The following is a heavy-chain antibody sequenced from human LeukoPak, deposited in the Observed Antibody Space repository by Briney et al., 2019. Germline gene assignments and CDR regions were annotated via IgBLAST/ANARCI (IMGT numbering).Heavy chain of an antibody. CDR2: INPNSGGT. D-gene: IGHD3-22*01. J-gene: IGHJ4*02. CDR3: GFYDSSGYYRFDY. CDR1: GYTFTGYY. V-gene: IGHV1-2*02. Sequence: ASVKVSCKASGYTFTGYYMHWVRQAPGQGLEWMGWINPNSGGTNYAQKFQGRVTMTRDTSISTAYMELSRLRSDDTAVYYCGFYDSSGYYRFDYWGQGTLVTVSS.